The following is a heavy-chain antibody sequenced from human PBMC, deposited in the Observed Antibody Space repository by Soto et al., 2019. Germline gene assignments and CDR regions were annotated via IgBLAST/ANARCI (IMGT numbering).Heavy chain of an antibody. CDR2: ISPGSRYP. V-gene: IGHV3-11*06. Sequence: GALGLSCAGSGFTFGDSYMSWIRQAPGKGLEWLSYISPGSRYPAYADSVKGRFTISRDNAKRSLYLQMMSLTAEDTDIYYCVRGGGGGLLDPWGQGTMVTVSS. CDR3: VRGGGGGLLDP. CDR1: GFTFGDSY. J-gene: IGHJ5*02. D-gene: IGHD2-15*01.